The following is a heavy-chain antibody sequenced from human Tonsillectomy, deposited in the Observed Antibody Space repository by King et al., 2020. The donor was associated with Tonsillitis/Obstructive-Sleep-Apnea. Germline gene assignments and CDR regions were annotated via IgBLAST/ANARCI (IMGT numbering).Heavy chain of an antibody. J-gene: IGHJ4*02. V-gene: IGHV3-48*03. CDR2: ISSSGSTI. D-gene: IGHD6-13*01. Sequence: VQLVESGGGLVQPGGSLRLSCAASEFSLSSYEMNWVRQAPGKGLEWVSYISSSGSTIYNADSVKGRFTISRDNAKNSLSLQMNSLRAEDTAVYYCATFPPVGSSWYSDYFDYWGQGTLVTVSS. CDR1: EFSLSSYE. CDR3: ATFPPVGSSWYSDYFDY.